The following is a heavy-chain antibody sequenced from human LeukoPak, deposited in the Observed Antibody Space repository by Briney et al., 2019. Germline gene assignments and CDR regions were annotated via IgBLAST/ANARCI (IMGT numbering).Heavy chain of an antibody. CDR1: GFTFSSYA. Sequence: PGGSLRLSCAASGFTFSSYAMSWVRQAPGKGLEWVSAISGSGGSTYYADSVKGPFTISRDNSKNTLYLQMNSLRAEDTAVYYCAKMGTTIFGVVIMDSFDYWGQGTLVTVSS. J-gene: IGHJ4*02. D-gene: IGHD3-3*01. V-gene: IGHV3-23*01. CDR2: ISGSGGST. CDR3: AKMGTTIFGVVIMDSFDY.